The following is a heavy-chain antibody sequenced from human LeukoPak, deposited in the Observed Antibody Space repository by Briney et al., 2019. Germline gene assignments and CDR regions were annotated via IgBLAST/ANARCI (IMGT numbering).Heavy chain of an antibody. J-gene: IGHJ1*01. V-gene: IGHV1-18*01. D-gene: IGHD6-13*01. CDR1: GYTFTSYG. CDR2: ISAYNGNT. Sequence: ASVKVSCKASGYTFTSYGISWVRHAPGQGLEWMGWISAYNGNTNYAQKFQGRVTMTTDTSTSTAYMELRSLRSDDTAVYYCARVDSSSWYSHGDEYFQHWGQGTLVTVSS. CDR3: ARVDSSSWYSHGDEYFQH.